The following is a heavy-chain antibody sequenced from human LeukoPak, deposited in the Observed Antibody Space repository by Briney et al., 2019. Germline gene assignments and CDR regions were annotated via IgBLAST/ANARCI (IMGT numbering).Heavy chain of an antibody. CDR3: ARESSGWDLGIQLGAFDI. V-gene: IGHV3-64*02. J-gene: IGHJ3*02. CDR2: LTTDGRST. Sequence: GGSLILSCAASGFTFSNFAMHWVRQGPGKGLEYVSGLTTDGRSTYYADSVKDRFIISRDNSKNTVYLQLGSLRPEDLAVYYCARESSGWDLGIQLGAFDIWGHGTMVIVSS. D-gene: IGHD6-19*01. CDR1: GFTFSNFA.